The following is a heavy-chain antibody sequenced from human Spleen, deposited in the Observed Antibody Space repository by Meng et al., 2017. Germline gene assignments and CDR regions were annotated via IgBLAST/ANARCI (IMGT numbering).Heavy chain of an antibody. Sequence: VRFRGCGQGLAKRSGCRTSSGVVSGGPISSYYWSWLRPPDGKGLEWIGYMSDSESIYYNPVLKCRVTISVDTSQNHFSLKMSFVTAAETAVYHCARAPFSVGPIYGSINPFDPWGQGTLVTVSS. D-gene: IGHD3-10*01. CDR2: MSDSESI. J-gene: IGHJ5*02. V-gene: IGHV4-59*06. CDR1: GGPISSYY. CDR3: ARAPFSVGPIYGSINPFDP.